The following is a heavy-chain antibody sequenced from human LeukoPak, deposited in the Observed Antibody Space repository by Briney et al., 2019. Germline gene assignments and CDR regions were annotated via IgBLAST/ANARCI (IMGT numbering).Heavy chain of an antibody. D-gene: IGHD2-8*01. V-gene: IGHV1-18*01. CDR1: GYTFTSYG. Sequence: GASVKVFCKASGYTFTSYGISWVRQAPGQGLEWMGWISAYNGNTNYAQKLQGRVTMTTDTSTSTAYMELRSLRSEDTAVYYCASPRYCTNGVCDHWYFDLWGRGTLVTVSS. CDR2: ISAYNGNT. J-gene: IGHJ2*01. CDR3: ASPRYCTNGVCDHWYFDL.